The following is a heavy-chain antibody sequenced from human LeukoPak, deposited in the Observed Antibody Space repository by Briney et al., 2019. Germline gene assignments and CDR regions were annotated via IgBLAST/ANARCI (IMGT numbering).Heavy chain of an antibody. D-gene: IGHD5-18*01. CDR1: GFSFNDHA. CDR2: INGNGAST. J-gene: IGHJ4*02. Sequence: PGGSLRLSCAASGFSFNDHAMSWVRQAPGKGLEWVSGINGNGASTYYSDSVKGRFTISRDNSKNMVYLQMSSLRADDTAIYYCAKDQTYSYYYLDSWGQGTLVTVSS. CDR3: AKDQTYSYYYLDS. V-gene: IGHV3-23*01.